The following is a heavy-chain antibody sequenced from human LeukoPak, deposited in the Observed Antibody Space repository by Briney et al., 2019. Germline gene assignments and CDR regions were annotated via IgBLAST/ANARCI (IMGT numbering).Heavy chain of an antibody. Sequence: GGSLRLSCAASGFTFSSYSMNWVRQAPGKGLEWVSYISSSSSTIYYADSVKGRFTISRDNAKNSLYLQMNSLRAEDTAVHYCARDKPVSSSSVSIAEYFQHWGQGTLVTVSS. CDR2: ISSSSSTI. D-gene: IGHD6-6*01. CDR1: GFTFSSYS. CDR3: ARDKPVSSSSVSIAEYFQH. V-gene: IGHV3-48*01. J-gene: IGHJ1*01.